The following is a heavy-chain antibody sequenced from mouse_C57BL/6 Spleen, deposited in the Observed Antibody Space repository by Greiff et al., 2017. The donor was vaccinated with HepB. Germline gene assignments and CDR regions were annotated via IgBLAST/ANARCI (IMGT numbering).Heavy chain of an antibody. D-gene: IGHD2-5*01. CDR1: GYAFSSYW. Sequence: QVQLQQSGAELVKPGASVKISCKASGYAFSSYWMNWVKQRPGKGLEWIGQIYPGDGDTNYNGKFKGKATLTADKSSSTAYMQLSSLTSEDSAVYFCARSGAYDSNYDAMDYWGQGTSVTVSS. CDR2: IYPGDGDT. V-gene: IGHV1-80*01. CDR3: ARSGAYDSNYDAMDY. J-gene: IGHJ4*01.